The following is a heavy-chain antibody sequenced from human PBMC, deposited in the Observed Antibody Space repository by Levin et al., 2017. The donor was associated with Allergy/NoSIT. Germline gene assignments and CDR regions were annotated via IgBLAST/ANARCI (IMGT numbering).Heavy chain of an antibody. CDR2: IYYSGST. Sequence: SETLSLTCTVSGGSISSFYWSWIRQPPGKGLEWIGYIYYSGSTNYYPSLKRRVTISLDTSKKQFSLKLTSVTAADTAVYYCAGQGHPPLQFYYWGQGTLVTVSS. J-gene: IGHJ4*02. CDR3: AGQGHPPLQFYY. V-gene: IGHV4-59*08. CDR1: GGSISSFY.